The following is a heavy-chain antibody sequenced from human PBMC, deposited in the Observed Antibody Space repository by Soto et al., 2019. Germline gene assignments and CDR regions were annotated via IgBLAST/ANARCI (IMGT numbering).Heavy chain of an antibody. CDR1: GDSIRTFY. J-gene: IGHJ6*02. CDR3: AREVKQRLGYYYIGLDV. Sequence: PAETLSLTCAVSGDSIRTFYCNWFRQPAGGGLEWIGRFSLSGDTDYNPSLRSRLTMSFDTSKSQFSLSLTSVTAADTAVYYCAREVKQRLGYYYIGLDVWGQGTTVTVSS. D-gene: IGHD6-25*01. CDR2: FSLSGDT. V-gene: IGHV4-4*07.